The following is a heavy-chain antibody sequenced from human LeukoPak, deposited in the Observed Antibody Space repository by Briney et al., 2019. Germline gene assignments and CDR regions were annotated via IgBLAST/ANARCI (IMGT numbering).Heavy chain of an antibody. CDR3: AVLSTGSWQDEY. Sequence: PGGSLSLSSAASGFTFNSYAMSWVRQAPGKGLEWVSGISGSGATTYYADSVNGRFTISRDNSKNTLYLQMNSLRAEGTAVYYCAVLSTGSWQDEYWGQGTLVTLSS. V-gene: IGHV3-23*01. J-gene: IGHJ4*02. D-gene: IGHD2-2*01. CDR2: ISGSGATT. CDR1: GFTFNSYA.